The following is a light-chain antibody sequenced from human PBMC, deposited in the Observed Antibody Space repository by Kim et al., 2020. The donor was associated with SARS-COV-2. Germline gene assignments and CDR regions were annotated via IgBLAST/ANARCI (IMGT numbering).Light chain of an antibody. CDR3: QQYNTYYS. V-gene: IGKV1-5*03. J-gene: IGKJ2*03. CDR1: QNINTW. Sequence: LSASVGDRVTITCRASQNINTWLAWYQQKPGKAPNLLIYKASSLETGVPSRFSGRGSGTEFTLTISSLQPDDFATYYCQQYNTYYSFGQGTKLEI. CDR2: KAS.